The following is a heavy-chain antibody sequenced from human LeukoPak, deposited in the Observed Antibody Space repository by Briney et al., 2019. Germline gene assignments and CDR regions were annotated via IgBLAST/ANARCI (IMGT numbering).Heavy chain of an antibody. CDR3: AKDRMYYYDSSGFFDY. D-gene: IGHD3-22*01. V-gene: IGHV3-23*01. CDR1: GFTVSSNY. Sequence: GGSLRLSCAASGFTVSSNYMSWVRQAPGKGLEWVSAISDSGGSTYYADSVKGRFTISRDNSKNTLYLQMNSLRAEDTAVYYCAKDRMYYYDSSGFFDYWGQGTLVTVSS. J-gene: IGHJ4*02. CDR2: ISDSGGST.